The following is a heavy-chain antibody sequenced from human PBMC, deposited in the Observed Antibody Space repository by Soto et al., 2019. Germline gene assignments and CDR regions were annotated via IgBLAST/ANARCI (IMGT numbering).Heavy chain of an antibody. CDR1: GFTFSSYG. V-gene: IGHV3-30*18. Sequence: QVQLVESGGGVVQPGRSLRLSCAASGFTFSSYGMHWVRQAPGKGLEWVAVISYDGSNKYYADSVKGRFTISRDNSKNTLYLQMNSLRAEDTAVYYCAKVTTDYWGQGTLGTVSS. CDR2: ISYDGSNK. J-gene: IGHJ4*02. CDR3: AKVTTDY. D-gene: IGHD1-1*01.